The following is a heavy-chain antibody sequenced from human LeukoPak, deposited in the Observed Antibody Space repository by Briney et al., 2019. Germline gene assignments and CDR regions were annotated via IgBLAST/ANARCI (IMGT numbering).Heavy chain of an antibody. D-gene: IGHD3-10*01. CDR3: ASMVRGTASGY. Sequence: PGGSLRLSCAVSGITVSTNYMSRVRQAPGKGLEWVSVIYSGGNTYYADSVKGRFTISRDNSKNTLYLQITSLRAEDTAVYYCASMVRGTASGYWGQGTLVTVSS. V-gene: IGHV3-66*01. CDR2: IYSGGNT. CDR1: GITVSTNY. J-gene: IGHJ4*02.